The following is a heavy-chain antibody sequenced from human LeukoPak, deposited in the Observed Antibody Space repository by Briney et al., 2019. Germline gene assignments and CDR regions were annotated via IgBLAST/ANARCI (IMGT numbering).Heavy chain of an antibody. Sequence: PGGSLRLSCAGSGFSFGDYAFHWIRQSPGMGLEWVSGILRDGRSKGYADSVKGRFTISRDNAKNSLYLQMNSLRAEDTALYYCAKGAVPAAIRYYYYYGMDVWGQGTTVTVSS. V-gene: IGHV3-9*01. CDR2: ILRDGRSK. D-gene: IGHD2-2*02. J-gene: IGHJ6*02. CDR3: AKGAVPAAIRYYYYYGMDV. CDR1: GFSFGDYA.